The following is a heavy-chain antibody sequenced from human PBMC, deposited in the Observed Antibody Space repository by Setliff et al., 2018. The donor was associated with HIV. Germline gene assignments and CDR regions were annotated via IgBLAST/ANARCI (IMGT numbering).Heavy chain of an antibody. CDR1: GGSISSYY. D-gene: IGHD6-6*01. CDR3: ARGLATSSRSSLVY. V-gene: IGHV4-4*07. Sequence: SETLSLTCTVFGGSISSYYWSWIRQPAGKGLEWIGRIYTSGTTNYNPSLKSRVTMSVDTSKNQFSLKLSSMTAADTAVYYCARGLATSSRSSLVYWGQGILVTVSS. J-gene: IGHJ4*02. CDR2: IYTSGTT.